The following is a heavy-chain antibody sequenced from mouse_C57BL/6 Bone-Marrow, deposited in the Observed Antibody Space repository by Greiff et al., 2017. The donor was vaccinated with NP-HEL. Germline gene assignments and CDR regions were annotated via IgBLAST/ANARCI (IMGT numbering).Heavy chain of an antibody. CDR3: ASFYYYGSSYDFDY. J-gene: IGHJ2*01. V-gene: IGHV1-50*01. Sequence: QVQLQQPGAELVKPGASVKLSCKASGYTFTSYWMQWVNQRPGQGLEWIGEIDPSDSYTNYNQKFKGKATLTVDTSSSTAYMQLSSLTSEDSAVYYCASFYYYGSSYDFDYWGQGTTLTVSS. D-gene: IGHD1-1*01. CDR2: IDPSDSYT. CDR1: GYTFTSYW.